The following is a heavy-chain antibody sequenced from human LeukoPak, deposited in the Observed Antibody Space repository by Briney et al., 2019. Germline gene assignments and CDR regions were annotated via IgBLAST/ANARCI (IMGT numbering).Heavy chain of an antibody. CDR1: GGSISSYY. CDR2: IYYSGST. J-gene: IGHJ6*03. D-gene: IGHD2-15*01. V-gene: IGHV4-59*12. Sequence: PSETLSLTCTVSGGSISSYYWSWIRQPPGKGLEWIGYIYYSGSTNYNPSLKSRVTISVDTSKNQFSLKLSSVTAADTAMYYCARTTEGYCRGGSCYYYYYYMDVWGKGTTVTVSS. CDR3: ARTTEGYCRGGSCYYYYYYMDV.